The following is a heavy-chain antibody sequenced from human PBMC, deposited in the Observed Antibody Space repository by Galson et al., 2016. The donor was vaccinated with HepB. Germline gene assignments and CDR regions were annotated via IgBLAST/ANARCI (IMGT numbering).Heavy chain of an antibody. J-gene: IGHJ4*01. CDR3: ATHMLGANFRPFDF. V-gene: IGHV1-69*13. Sequence: SVKVSCKASGGTFFNHAINWVRQAPGQGLEWMGGIIPMFGTTNYARKFRGRVTITADESTYTAYMELSSLRSEDTAVYYCATHMLGANFRPFDFWGRGTLVTVSS. CDR1: GGTFFNHA. D-gene: IGHD3-10*02. CDR2: IIPMFGTT.